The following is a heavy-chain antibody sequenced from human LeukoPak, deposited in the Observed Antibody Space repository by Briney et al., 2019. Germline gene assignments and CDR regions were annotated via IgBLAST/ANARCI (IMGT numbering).Heavy chain of an antibody. CDR2: ISYDGSNK. CDR1: GFTFSSYA. D-gene: IGHD1-26*01. J-gene: IGHJ4*02. CDR3: ARETWYSGSWYYFDY. V-gene: IGHV3-30-3*01. Sequence: GGSLRLSCAASGFTFSSYAMHWVRQAPGKGLEWVAVISYDGSNKYYADSVKGRFTISRDNSKNTLYLQMNSLRAEDTAVYYCARETWYSGSWYYFDYWGQGTLVTVSS.